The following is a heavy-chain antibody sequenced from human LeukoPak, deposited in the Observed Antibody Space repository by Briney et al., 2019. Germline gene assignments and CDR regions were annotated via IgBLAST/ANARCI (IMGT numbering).Heavy chain of an antibody. CDR3: ARVGDSSGYYGYYYYYYGMDV. V-gene: IGHV3-74*01. Sequence: GGSLRLSCAASGFTFSSYWMHWVRRAPGKGLVWVSRINSDGSRTNYADSVKGRFTISRDNAKNTLYLQMNSLRAEDTAVYYCARVGDSSGYYGYYYYYYGMDVWGQGTTVTVSS. J-gene: IGHJ6*02. D-gene: IGHD3-22*01. CDR2: INSDGSRT. CDR1: GFTFSSYW.